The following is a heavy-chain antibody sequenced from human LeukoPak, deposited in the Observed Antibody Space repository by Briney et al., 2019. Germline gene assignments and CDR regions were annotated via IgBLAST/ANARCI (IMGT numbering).Heavy chain of an antibody. Sequence: GASVKVSCKASGGTFSSYAISWVRQAPGQGLEWMGGIIPILGTANYAQKFQGRVTITTDESTSTAYMELSSLRSEDTAVYYCARDRGSYKPNWFDPWGQGTLVTVSS. V-gene: IGHV1-69*05. D-gene: IGHD1-26*01. J-gene: IGHJ5*02. CDR2: IIPILGTA. CDR1: GGTFSSYA. CDR3: ARDRGSYKPNWFDP.